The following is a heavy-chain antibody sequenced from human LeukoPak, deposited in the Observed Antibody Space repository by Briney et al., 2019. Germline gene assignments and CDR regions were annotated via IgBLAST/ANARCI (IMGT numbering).Heavy chain of an antibody. CDR2: IYHSGST. D-gene: IGHD1-26*01. Sequence: SETLSLTCTVSGYSISSGYYWGWIRQPPGKGLEWIGSIYHSGSTYYNPSLKSRVTISVDTSKNQFSLKLSSVTAADTAVYYCARGRIVGARSGWDYWGQETLVTVSS. V-gene: IGHV4-38-2*02. CDR3: ARGRIVGARSGWDY. J-gene: IGHJ4*02. CDR1: GYSISSGYY.